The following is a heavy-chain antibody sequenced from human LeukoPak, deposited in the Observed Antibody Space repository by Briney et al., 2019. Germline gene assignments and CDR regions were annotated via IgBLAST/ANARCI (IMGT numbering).Heavy chain of an antibody. J-gene: IGHJ4*02. D-gene: IGHD3-22*01. CDR3: AKDTHITMIVVVTGGYDY. V-gene: IGHV3-23*01. Sequence: PGGSLRLSCAASGFTFSSYAMSWVRQAPGKGLEWVSAISGSGGSTYYADSVKGRFTISRDNSKNTLYLQMNSLRAEDTAVYYCAKDTHITMIVVVTGGYDYWGQGTLVTVSS. CDR2: ISGSGGST. CDR1: GFTFSSYA.